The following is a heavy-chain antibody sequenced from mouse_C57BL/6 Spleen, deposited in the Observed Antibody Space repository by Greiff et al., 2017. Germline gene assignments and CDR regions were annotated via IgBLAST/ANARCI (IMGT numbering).Heavy chain of an antibody. D-gene: IGHD1-1*01. J-gene: IGHJ4*01. CDR1: GYTFTSYT. CDR3: ARGGVVVATRDYAMDY. Sequence: VKLVESGAELARPGASVKMSCKASGYTFTSYTMHWVKQRPGQGLEWIGYINPSSGYTKYNQKFKDKATLTADKSSSTAYMQLSSLTSEDSAVYDCARGGVVVATRDYAMDYWGQGTSVTVSS. CDR2: INPSSGYT. V-gene: IGHV1-4*01.